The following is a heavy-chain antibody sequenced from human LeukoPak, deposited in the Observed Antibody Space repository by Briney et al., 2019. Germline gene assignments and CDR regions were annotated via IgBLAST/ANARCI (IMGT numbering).Heavy chain of an antibody. J-gene: IGHJ5*02. Sequence: SETLSLTCAVSGGSISSGGYSWSWIRQPPGKGLEWIGYIYYSGSTYYNPSLESRVTISVDTSKNQFSLKLSSVTAADTAVYYCASAAEHNWFDPWGQGTLVTVSS. CDR2: IYYSGST. CDR1: GGSISSGGYS. D-gene: IGHD6-25*01. CDR3: ASAAEHNWFDP. V-gene: IGHV4-30-4*07.